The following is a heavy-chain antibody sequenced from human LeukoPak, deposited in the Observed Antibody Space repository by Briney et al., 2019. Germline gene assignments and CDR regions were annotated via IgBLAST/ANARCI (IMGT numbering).Heavy chain of an antibody. CDR2: INPTGGST. CDR3: ARGGNEVVADAEYFQH. CDR1: GYTFTGSY. D-gene: IGHD3-22*01. Sequence: ASVKVSCKASGYTFTGSYMHWVRQAPGQGLEWMGLINPTGGSTGYAQKFQGRVTRTRDMSTSTVYMELSSLRSEDTAVYYCARGGNEVVADAEYFQHWGQGTLVTVSS. V-gene: IGHV1-46*01. J-gene: IGHJ1*01.